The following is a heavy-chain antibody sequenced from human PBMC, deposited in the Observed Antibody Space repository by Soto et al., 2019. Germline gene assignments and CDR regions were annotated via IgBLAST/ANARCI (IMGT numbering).Heavy chain of an antibody. D-gene: IGHD6-13*01. CDR1: GFTFSDHY. J-gene: IGHJ4*02. Sequence: EVQLVESGGGLVQPEGSLRLSCAASGFTFSDHYMDWVRQAPGKGLEWVGGIKNKANSYTTEYAAPVKGRFIISRDDSKNAVFLQMNRLKTDDTAVYYCTRVRLSSSRSSDYGCQGILGTDS. V-gene: IGHV3-72*01. CDR3: TRVRLSSSRSSDY. CDR2: IKNKANSYTT.